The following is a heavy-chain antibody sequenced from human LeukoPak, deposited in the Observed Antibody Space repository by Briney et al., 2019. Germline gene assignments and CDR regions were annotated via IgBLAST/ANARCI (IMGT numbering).Heavy chain of an antibody. D-gene: IGHD3-22*01. CDR3: ATHDLRVGGPYYFDY. CDR1: GGSVSSYY. J-gene: IGHJ4*02. CDR2: LHYSGTA. Sequence: SETLSLTCTVSGGSVSSYYWSWIRQSPEKGLEWIGFLHYSGTANYNPSLKSRVTISVDTSKKQFSLKLSSVTAADTAVYYCATHDLRVGGPYYFDYWGQGALVTVSS. V-gene: IGHV4-59*08.